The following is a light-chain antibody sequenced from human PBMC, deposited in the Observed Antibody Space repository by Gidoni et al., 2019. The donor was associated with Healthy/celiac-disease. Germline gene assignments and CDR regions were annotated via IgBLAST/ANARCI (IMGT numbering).Light chain of an antibody. CDR3: QQYNNWPRT. V-gene: IGKV3-15*01. Sequence: EIVMTQSPATLSVSPGERATLSCRASQRVGSNLAWYQQKPGQAPRLLIYGASTRATGIPARFSGSGSGTEFTLTISSLQSEDFAVYYCQQYNNWPRTFXXXTKVEIK. CDR1: QRVGSN. J-gene: IGKJ1*01. CDR2: GAS.